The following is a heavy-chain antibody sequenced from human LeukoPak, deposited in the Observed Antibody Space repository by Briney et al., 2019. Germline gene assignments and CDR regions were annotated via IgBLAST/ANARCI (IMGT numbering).Heavy chain of an antibody. CDR1: GGTFSSYA. CDR2: IIPIFGAA. J-gene: IGHJ4*02. CDR3: ANGPVASHYDFWSGYYYY. D-gene: IGHD3-3*01. Sequence: ASVKVSCKASGGTFSSYAFSWVRQAPGQGLEWMGGIIPIFGAANYAQKFQGRVTITADESTSTAYLELSSLRSKDTAVYYCANGPVASHYDFWSGYYYYWGQGTLVTVSS. V-gene: IGHV1-69*13.